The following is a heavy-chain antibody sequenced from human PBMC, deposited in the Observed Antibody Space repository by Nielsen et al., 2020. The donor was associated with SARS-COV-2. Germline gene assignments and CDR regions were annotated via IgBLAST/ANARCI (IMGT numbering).Heavy chain of an antibody. CDR3: AKDSGDLDYDYAE. CDR2: IYSGGSST. D-gene: IGHD3-16*01. Sequence: GGSLRLSCVASGFAFSRSWMAWVRQAPGKGLEWVSVIYSGGSSTYYADSVKGRFTISRDNSKNTLYLQMNSLRAEDTAVYYCAKDSGDLDYDYAEWGQGTLVTVSS. V-gene: IGHV3-23*03. J-gene: IGHJ4*02. CDR1: GFAFSRSW.